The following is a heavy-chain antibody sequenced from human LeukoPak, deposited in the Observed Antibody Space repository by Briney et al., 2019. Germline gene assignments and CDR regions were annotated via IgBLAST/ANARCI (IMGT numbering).Heavy chain of an antibody. Sequence: GGSLRLSCAASGFTFSSYAMSWVRQAPGKGLEWVSAISGSGGSTYYADSVKGRFTISRDNSKNTLYLQMNSLRAEDTAVYYCARDRTGAPQGYYYYMDVWGKGTTVTVSS. CDR1: GFTFSSYA. D-gene: IGHD1-1*01. CDR2: ISGSGGST. J-gene: IGHJ6*03. V-gene: IGHV3-23*01. CDR3: ARDRTGAPQGYYYYMDV.